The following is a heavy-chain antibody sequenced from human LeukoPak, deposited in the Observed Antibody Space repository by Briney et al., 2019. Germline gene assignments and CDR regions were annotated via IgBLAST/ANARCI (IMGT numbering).Heavy chain of an antibody. CDR2: ISGSGGST. V-gene: IGHV3-23*01. D-gene: IGHD3-22*01. CDR1: GFTFSSYA. CDR3: AKDYYDSSGYYFLEDAFDI. J-gene: IGHJ3*02. Sequence: GGSLGLSCAASGFTFSSYAMSWVRQAPGKGLEWVSAISGSGGSTYYADSVKGRFTISRDNSKNTLYLQMNSLRAEDTAVYYCAKDYYDSSGYYFLEDAFDIWGQGTMVTVSS.